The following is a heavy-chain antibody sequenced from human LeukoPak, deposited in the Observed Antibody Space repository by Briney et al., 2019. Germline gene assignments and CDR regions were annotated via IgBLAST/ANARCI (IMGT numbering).Heavy chain of an antibody. J-gene: IGHJ4*02. Sequence: PSENLSLTCTVSGGSISSGDYYWSWIRQPPGKGLEWIGYIYYSGSTYYNPSLKSRVTISVDTSKNQFSLKLSSVTAADTAVYYCARENMAAAAPFDYWGQGTLVTVSS. CDR3: ARENMAAAAPFDY. V-gene: IGHV4-30-4*01. D-gene: IGHD6-13*01. CDR2: IYYSGST. CDR1: GGSISSGDYY.